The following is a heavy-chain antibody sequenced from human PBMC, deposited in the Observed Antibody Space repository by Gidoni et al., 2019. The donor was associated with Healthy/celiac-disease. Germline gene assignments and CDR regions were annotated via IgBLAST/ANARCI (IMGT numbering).Heavy chain of an antibody. CDR1: GGTFSSYA. CDR2: IITIFGTA. CDR3: ARSDSSSSAETLWFGEYYYYYGMDV. Sequence: QVQLVQSGAEVKKPGSSVQVSCKASGGTFSSYAISWVIQAPGQGLEWMGGIITIFGTANYAQRFQGRVTITADESTSTAYMELSSLRSEDTAVYYCARSDSSSSAETLWFGEYYYYYGMDVWGQGTTVTVSS. D-gene: IGHD3-10*01. V-gene: IGHV1-69*01. J-gene: IGHJ6*02.